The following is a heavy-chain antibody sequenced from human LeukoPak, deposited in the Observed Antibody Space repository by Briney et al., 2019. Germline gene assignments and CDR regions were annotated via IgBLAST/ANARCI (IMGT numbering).Heavy chain of an antibody. V-gene: IGHV1-18*04. J-gene: IGHJ4*02. CDR2: ISGYNGKT. D-gene: IGHD6-13*01. CDR1: GYTFTSYG. CDR3: AREQQLVIFDY. Sequence: GASVKVSCKASGYTFTSYGISWVRQAPGQGLEWMGWISGYNGKTNYGQKVQGRVTMTTDTSTSTAYMELSRLRSDDTAVYYCAREQQLVIFDYWGQGTLVTVSS.